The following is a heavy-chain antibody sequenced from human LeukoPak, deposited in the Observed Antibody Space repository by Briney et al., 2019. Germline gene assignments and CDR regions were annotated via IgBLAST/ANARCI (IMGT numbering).Heavy chain of an antibody. CDR3: ARDFSSSTSCYQSGPQGPPSYYYMDV. J-gene: IGHJ6*03. D-gene: IGHD2-2*01. Sequence: TGGSLRLSCAASGFTFSGYSMNWVRQAPGKGPEWVSAISGDSRYIYYADSVKGRFTISRDNAKNSLYLQMDSLRAEDTAVYYCARDFSSSTSCYQSGPQGPPSYYYMDVWGKGTTVTVSS. CDR2: ISGDSRYI. CDR1: GFTFSGYS. V-gene: IGHV3-21*01.